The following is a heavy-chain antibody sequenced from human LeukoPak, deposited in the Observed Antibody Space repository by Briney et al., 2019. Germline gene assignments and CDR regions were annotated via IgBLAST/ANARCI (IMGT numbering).Heavy chain of an antibody. CDR3: AKDQSYDSSGYYQPVGDY. D-gene: IGHD3-22*01. Sequence: GGSLRLSCAASGFTFSSYSMNWVRQAPGKGLEWVSAISGSGGSTYYADSVKGRFTISRDNSKNTLYLQMNSLRAEDTAVYYCAKDQSYDSSGYYQPVGDYWGQGTLVTVSS. V-gene: IGHV3-23*01. CDR1: GFTFSSYS. J-gene: IGHJ4*02. CDR2: ISGSGGST.